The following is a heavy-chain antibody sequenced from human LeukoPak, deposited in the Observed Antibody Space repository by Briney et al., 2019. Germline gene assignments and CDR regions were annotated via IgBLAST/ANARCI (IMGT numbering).Heavy chain of an antibody. CDR3: ALGGFGETSPFDY. V-gene: IGHV1-69*01. CDR2: IIPIFGTA. J-gene: IGHJ4*02. D-gene: IGHD3-10*01. Sequence: SVKVSCKASGGTLSSYAISWVRQAPGQGLEWMGGIIPIFGTANYAQKLQGRVTITADESTSTAYMELSSLRSEDTAVYYCALGGFGETSPFDYWGQGTLVTVSS. CDR1: GGTLSSYA.